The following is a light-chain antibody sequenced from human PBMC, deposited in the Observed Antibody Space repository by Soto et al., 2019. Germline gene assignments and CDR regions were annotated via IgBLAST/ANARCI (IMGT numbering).Light chain of an antibody. CDR2: DNS. J-gene: IGLJ1*01. V-gene: IGLV1-40*01. CDR1: SSNIGAGYD. CDR3: QSYDSSLSGYV. Sequence: QSVLTQPPSASGSPGQSVTISCTGSSSNIGAGYDVHWYQQLPGTAPKLLIYDNSNRPSGVPDRFSGSKSGTSASLAITGLQAEDEADYYCQSYDSSLSGYVFGTGTKVTVL.